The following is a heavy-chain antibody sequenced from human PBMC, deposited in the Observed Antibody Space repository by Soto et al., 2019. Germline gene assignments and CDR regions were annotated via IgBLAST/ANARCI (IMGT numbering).Heavy chain of an antibody. D-gene: IGHD3-16*01. CDR3: ARAGGHYYYYGMDV. CDR1: DGSISSHY. CDR2: IYYSGST. V-gene: IGHV4-59*11. Sequence: SETLSLTCTVSDGSISSHYWSWIRQPPGKGLEWIGYIYYSGSTNYNPSLKSRVTISVDTSKNQFSLKLSSVTAADTAVYYCARAGGHYYYYGMDVWGQGTTVTVSS. J-gene: IGHJ6*02.